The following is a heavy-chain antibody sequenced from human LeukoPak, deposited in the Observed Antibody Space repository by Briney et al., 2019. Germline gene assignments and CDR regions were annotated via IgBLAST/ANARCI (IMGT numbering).Heavy chain of an antibody. CDR3: ARSTPPAPVLFDY. D-gene: IGHD6-6*01. J-gene: IGHJ4*02. CDR2: IYYSGNT. CDR1: GGSISSSSHY. V-gene: IGHV4-39*07. Sequence: SETLSLTCTVSGGSISSSSHYWVWIRQPPGKGLEWIGSIYYSGNTYYNPSLKSRVTISVDTSKSQFSLKLSSVTAADTAVYYCARSTPPAPVLFDYRGQGTLVTVSS.